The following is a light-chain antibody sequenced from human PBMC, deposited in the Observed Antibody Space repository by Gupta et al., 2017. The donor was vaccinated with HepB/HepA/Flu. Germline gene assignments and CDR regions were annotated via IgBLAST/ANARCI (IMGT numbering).Light chain of an antibody. V-gene: IGLV1-51*02. CDR2: ENN. CDR3: GTWDSSLSAVV. Sequence: QSVLTQPPSVSAAPGQKVTISCSGSSSNIGNNYVSWYQQLPGTAPKLLMYENNKRSSGIPDRFSGSKSGTSATLGITGLQTGDEADYYCGTWDSSLSAVVFGGGTKLTVL. CDR1: SSNIGNNY. J-gene: IGLJ2*01.